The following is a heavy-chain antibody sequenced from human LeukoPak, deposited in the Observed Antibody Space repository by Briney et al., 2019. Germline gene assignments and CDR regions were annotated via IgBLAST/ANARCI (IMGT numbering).Heavy chain of an antibody. J-gene: IGHJ4*02. Sequence: GGSLRLPCAASGFTFSSYGMHWVRQAPGKGLEWVAVISYDGSNKYYADSVKGRFTISRDNSKNTLYLQMNSLRAEDTAVYYCAKDQDDRYYFDYWGQGTLVTASS. V-gene: IGHV3-30*18. CDR2: ISYDGSNK. CDR1: GFTFSSYG. CDR3: AKDQDDRYYFDY. D-gene: IGHD3-22*01.